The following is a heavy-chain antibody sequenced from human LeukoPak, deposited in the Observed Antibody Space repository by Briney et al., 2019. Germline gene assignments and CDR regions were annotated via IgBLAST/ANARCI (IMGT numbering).Heavy chain of an antibody. V-gene: IGHV4-59*12. CDR3: ASLGFGESYFDY. J-gene: IGHJ4*02. Sequence: PSETLSLTCTVSGGSISSYYWSWIRQPPGKGLEWIGYIYYSGSTYYNPSLKSRVTISVDRSKNQFSLKLSSVTAADTAVYYCASLGFGESYFDYWGQGTLVTVSS. D-gene: IGHD3-10*01. CDR2: IYYSGST. CDR1: GGSISSYY.